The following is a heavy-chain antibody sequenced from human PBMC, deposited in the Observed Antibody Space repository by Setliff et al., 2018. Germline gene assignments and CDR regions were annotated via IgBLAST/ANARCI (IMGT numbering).Heavy chain of an antibody. Sequence: LRLSCAASGFTFSSYAMHWVRQAPGKGPEWVALISYDGRTDYYADSVRGRSDISRDNSKNTLYLRMSSLRPEDTAIYYCARGADYGDYVGPGYWGQGTLVTV. CDR3: ARGADYGDYVGPGY. CDR1: GFTFSSYA. V-gene: IGHV3-30*15. CDR2: ISYDGRTD. D-gene: IGHD4-17*01. J-gene: IGHJ4*02.